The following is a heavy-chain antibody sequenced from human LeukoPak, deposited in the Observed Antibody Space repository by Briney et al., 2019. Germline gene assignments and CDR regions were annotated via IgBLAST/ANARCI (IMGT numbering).Heavy chain of an antibody. CDR2: IYYSGST. Sequence: SETLSLTCAVYGGSFSGYYWSWIRQPPGKGLEWIGYIYYSGSTNYNPSLKSRVTISVDMSKNQFSLKLSSVTAADTAVYYCARRDYESSGYYYFQNWGQGTLVTVSS. V-gene: IGHV4-59*01. D-gene: IGHD3-22*01. CDR3: ARRDYESSGYYYFQN. CDR1: GGSFSGYY. J-gene: IGHJ1*01.